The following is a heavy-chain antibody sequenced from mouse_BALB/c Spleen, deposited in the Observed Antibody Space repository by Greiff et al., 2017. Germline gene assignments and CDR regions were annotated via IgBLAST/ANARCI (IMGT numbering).Heavy chain of an antibody. V-gene: IGHV5-6-5*01. Sequence: EVQRVESGGGLVKPGGSLKLSCAASGFTFSSYAMSWVRQTPEKRLEWVASISSGGSTYYPDSVKGRFTISRDNARNILYLQTSSLRSEDTAMYYCARGRHYYVGNYAMDYWGQGTSVTVSS. J-gene: IGHJ4*01. CDR2: ISSGGST. CDR1: GFTFSSYA. D-gene: IGHD1-2*01. CDR3: ARGRHYYVGNYAMDY.